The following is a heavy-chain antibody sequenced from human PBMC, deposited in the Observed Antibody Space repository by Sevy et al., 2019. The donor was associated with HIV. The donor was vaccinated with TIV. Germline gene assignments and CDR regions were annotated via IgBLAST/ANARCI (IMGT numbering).Heavy chain of an antibody. V-gene: IGHV3-23*01. Sequence: GGSLRLSCAASGFTFSSYAMNWVRQAPGKGLEWVSTIFGSGGGTYYADSVKGRFTISRDNTKNTLYLQMNSLRAEDTAVYYCAGGRYGRSGSFDAFDIWGQGTMVTVSS. CDR2: IFGSGGGT. J-gene: IGHJ3*02. CDR3: AGGRYGRSGSFDAFDI. D-gene: IGHD3-3*01. CDR1: GFTFSSYA.